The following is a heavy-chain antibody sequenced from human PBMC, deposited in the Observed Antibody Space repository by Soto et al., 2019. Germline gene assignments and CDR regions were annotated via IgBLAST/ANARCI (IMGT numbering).Heavy chain of an antibody. CDR1: GFTFSSYG. V-gene: IGHV3-30*18. D-gene: IGHD5-18*01. Sequence: PGGSLRLSCAASGFTFSSYGMHWVRQAPGKGLEWVAVISYDGSNKYYADSVKGRFTISRDNSKNTLYLQMDSLRAEDTAVYYCAKDFRTAMVHYYCYYGMDVWGQGTTVTVSS. J-gene: IGHJ6*02. CDR3: AKDFRTAMVHYYCYYGMDV. CDR2: ISYDGSNK.